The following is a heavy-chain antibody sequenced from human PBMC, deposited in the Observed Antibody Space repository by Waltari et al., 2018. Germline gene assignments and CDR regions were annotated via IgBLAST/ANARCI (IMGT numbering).Heavy chain of an antibody. CDR2: INAGNGNT. J-gene: IGHJ4*02. CDR1: GYTFTSYA. D-gene: IGHD3-22*01. CDR3: ARDPQGYYYDSSGLGYFDY. V-gene: IGHV1-3*01. Sequence: QVQLVQSGAEVKKPGASVKVSCKASGYTFTSYAMHWVRQAPGQRPEWMGWINAGNGNTKYSQKFQGRVTITRDTSASTAYMELSSLRSEDTAVYYCARDPQGYYYDSSGLGYFDYWGQGTLVTVSS.